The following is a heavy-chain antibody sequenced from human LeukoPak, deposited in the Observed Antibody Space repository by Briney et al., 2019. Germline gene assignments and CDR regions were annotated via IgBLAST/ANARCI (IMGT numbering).Heavy chain of an antibody. D-gene: IGHD3-22*01. CDR1: GGSISSGGYY. CDR3: ARIYDSGGSPYWLDY. V-gene: IGHV4-31*03. CDR2: IYYSGST. Sequence: SETLSLTCTVSGGSISSGGYYWSWIRQHPGKGLEWIGYIYYSGSTYYNPSLKSRVTISVDTSKNQFSLKLSSVTAADTAVYYCARIYDSGGSPYWLDYWGQGTLVTVSS. J-gene: IGHJ4*02.